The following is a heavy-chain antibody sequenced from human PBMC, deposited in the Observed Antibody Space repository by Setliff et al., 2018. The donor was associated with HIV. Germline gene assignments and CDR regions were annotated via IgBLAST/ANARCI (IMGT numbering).Heavy chain of an antibody. V-gene: IGHV4-39*01. CDR1: GGSINRSNYY. Sequence: EPLSLTCTVPGGSINRSNYYWGWIRQPPGKGLEWIGTISYTGSTYYDPSLKSRVTISLDTSKNQFFLKLSSVTAPDTAIYYCARQTWEYYDTLTGYYRSPKNFDSWAREPWSPSPQ. CDR2: ISYTGST. D-gene: IGHD3-9*01. CDR3: ARQTWEYYDTLTGYYRSPKNFDS. J-gene: IGHJ4*02.